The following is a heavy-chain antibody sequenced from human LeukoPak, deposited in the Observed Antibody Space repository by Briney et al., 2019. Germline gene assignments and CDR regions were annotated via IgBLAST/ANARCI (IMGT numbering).Heavy chain of an antibody. V-gene: IGHV1-2*02. CDR2: INPNSADT. J-gene: IGHJ4*02. CDR1: GYTFTGFY. D-gene: IGHD6-13*01. Sequence: SVTVSCKASGYTFTGFYMHWVRQAPGQGLEWMGWINPNSADTDYAQKFLGRVTMTRDMSISTIYMELTRLRSDDTALYYCARWDGYSSSPDYWGQGTLVTVSS. CDR3: ARWDGYSSSPDY.